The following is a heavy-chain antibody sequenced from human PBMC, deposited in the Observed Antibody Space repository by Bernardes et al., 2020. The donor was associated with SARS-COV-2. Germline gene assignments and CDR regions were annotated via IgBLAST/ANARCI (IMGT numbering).Heavy chain of an antibody. V-gene: IGHV3-48*03. D-gene: IGHD2-15*01. CDR1: GFSFSDYE. J-gene: IGHJ4*02. CDR2: ISNSGSTM. Sequence: GGSLRLSCDASGFSFSDYEMNWVRQAPGKGLEWISYISNSGSTMFYADSVKGRFTISRDSANNSVYLQMSSLRAEDTAFYYCARLGCCRGGSCFCFDYWGQGARVTVSS. CDR3: ARLGCCRGGSCFCFDY.